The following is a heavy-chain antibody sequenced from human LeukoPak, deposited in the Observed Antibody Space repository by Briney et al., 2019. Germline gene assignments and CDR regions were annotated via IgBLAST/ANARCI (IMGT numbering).Heavy chain of an antibody. V-gene: IGHV3-11*01. D-gene: IGHD6-19*01. CDR2: ISSSGSTM. CDR1: GFTLSDYY. CDR3: TRNSGWYGLS. Sequence: KSGGSLRLSCAASGFTLSDYYMSWIRQAPGKGLEWVSYISSSGSTMYYADSMKGRFTISRDNSNNTLFLHLNSLRGEDTAVYYCTRNSGWYGLSWGQGTLVTVSS. J-gene: IGHJ1*01.